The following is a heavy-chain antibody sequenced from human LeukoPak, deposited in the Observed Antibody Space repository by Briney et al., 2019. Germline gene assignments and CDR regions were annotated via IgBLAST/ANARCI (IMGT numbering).Heavy chain of an antibody. CDR3: AKARYYDFWSGYYFDY. D-gene: IGHD3-3*01. V-gene: IGHV3-23*01. CDR2: ISGSGGST. Sequence: GGSLRLSCAASGFTFSSYAMSWVRQAPGKGLEWVSAISGSGGSTYYADSVKGRFTISRDNSKNTLYLQMNSLRAEDTAVYYCAKARYYDFWSGYYFDYWGQGTLVTVSS. J-gene: IGHJ4*02. CDR1: GFTFSSYA.